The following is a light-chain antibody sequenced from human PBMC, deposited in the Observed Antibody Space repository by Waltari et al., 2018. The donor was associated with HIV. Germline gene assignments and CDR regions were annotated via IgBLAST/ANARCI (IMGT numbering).Light chain of an antibody. J-gene: IGLJ3*02. Sequence: QSALTQPASVSGSPGQSITISCTGTSSDVGGYNYVSWYQQHPDKAPKLGILEVTKRPSGVSNRFPGSKSGNTASLTISGLQAEDDAAYYCSSYTSSRTLVFGGGTKLTVL. V-gene: IGLV2-14*01. CDR2: EVT. CDR1: SSDVGGYNY. CDR3: SSYTSSRTLV.